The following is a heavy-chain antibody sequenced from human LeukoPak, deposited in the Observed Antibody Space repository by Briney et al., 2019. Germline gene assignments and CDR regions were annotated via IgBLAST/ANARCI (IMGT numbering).Heavy chain of an antibody. CDR3: ARVAAARPPHTGIFDY. V-gene: IGHV4-30-4*08. Sequence: SETLSLTCTVSGGSISSGDYYWSWIRQPPGKGLEWIGYIYYSGSTYYNPSLKSRVTISVDTSKNQFSLKLSSVTAADTAVYYCARVAAARPPHTGIFDYWGQGTLVTVSS. CDR1: GGSISSGDYY. J-gene: IGHJ4*02. CDR2: IYYSGST. D-gene: IGHD6-6*01.